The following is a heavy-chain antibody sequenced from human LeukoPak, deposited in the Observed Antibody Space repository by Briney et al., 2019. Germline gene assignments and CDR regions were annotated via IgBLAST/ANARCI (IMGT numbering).Heavy chain of an antibody. V-gene: IGHV1-69*13. D-gene: IGHD3-22*01. Sequence: SVKVSCKASGGTFSSYAISWVRQAPGQGLEWMGGIIPIFGTANYAQKFQGRVTITADESTSTAYMELSSLRSEDTAVYYCSRLGPYYDSSGYGEYNWFDPWGQGTLVTVSS. CDR3: SRLGPYYDSSGYGEYNWFDP. J-gene: IGHJ5*02. CDR2: IIPIFGTA. CDR1: GGTFSSYA.